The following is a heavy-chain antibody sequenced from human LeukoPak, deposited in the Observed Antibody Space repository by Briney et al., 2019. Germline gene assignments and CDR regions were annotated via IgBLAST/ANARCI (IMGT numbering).Heavy chain of an antibody. D-gene: IGHD5-12*01. CDR2: IYYSGST. Sequence: PSETLSLTCTVSGGSISSGGYYWSWIRQHPGKGLEWIGYIYYSGSTYYNPSLKSRVTISVDTSKNQFSLKLSSVTAADTAVYYCARAPLWLRYSHDYWGQGTLVTVSS. CDR3: ARAPLWLRYSHDY. J-gene: IGHJ4*02. CDR1: GGSISSGGYY. V-gene: IGHV4-31*03.